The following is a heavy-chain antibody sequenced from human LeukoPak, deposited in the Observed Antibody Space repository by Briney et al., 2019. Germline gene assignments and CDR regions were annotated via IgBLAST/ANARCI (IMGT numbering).Heavy chain of an antibody. J-gene: IGHJ4*02. V-gene: IGHV4-59*01. CDR3: ARSTFGDLFFDY. CDR2: IYYSGST. Sequence: SETLSLTCTVSGGSISSYYRSWIRQSPGKGLEWIGYIYYSGSTNYNPSLKSRVTISVDTSKNQFSLKLSSVTAADTAVYYCARSTFGDLFFDYWGQGTLVTVSS. CDR1: GGSISSYY. D-gene: IGHD3-10*01.